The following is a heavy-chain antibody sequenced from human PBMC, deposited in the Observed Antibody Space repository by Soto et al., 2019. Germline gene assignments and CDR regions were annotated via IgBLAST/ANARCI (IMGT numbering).Heavy chain of an antibody. CDR2: IIPIFGTA. V-gene: IGHV1-69*13. Sequence: SVKVSCKASGGTFSSYAISWVRQAPGQGLEWMGGIIPIFGTANYAQKFQGRVTITADESTSTAYMELSSLRSEDTAVYYCASGQYYYGSGGLYGMDVWGQGTTVTVPS. J-gene: IGHJ6*02. D-gene: IGHD3-10*01. CDR1: GGTFSSYA. CDR3: ASGQYYYGSGGLYGMDV.